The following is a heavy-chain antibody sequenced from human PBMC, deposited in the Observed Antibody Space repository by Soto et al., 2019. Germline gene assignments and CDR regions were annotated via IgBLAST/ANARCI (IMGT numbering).Heavy chain of an antibody. CDR2: ISYSGSTI. V-gene: IGHV3-48*03. D-gene: IGHD3-22*01. Sequence: EVQLVESGGGLVQPGGSLRLSCAASGFTFSSYEMNWVRQAPGEGLEWVSYISYSGSTIYYADSVKGRFTISRDNAKNSLYLKMNSLRAEDTAVYYCARDYYDGSHYYPAGCDYWGQGTLVTVSS. J-gene: IGHJ4*02. CDR1: GFTFSSYE. CDR3: ARDYYDGSHYYPAGCDY.